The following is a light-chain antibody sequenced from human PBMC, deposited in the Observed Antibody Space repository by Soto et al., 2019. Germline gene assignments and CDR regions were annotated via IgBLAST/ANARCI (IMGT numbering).Light chain of an antibody. Sequence: QSVLTQPASVSGSPGQSITVSCTGTSGDFAGYNYVSWYQQHPGKAPKLMIYEVSNRPSGVSNRFSGSKSGNTASLTISGLQAEDEADYFCSSYTSSSTLDVVFGGGTQLTVL. J-gene: IGLJ2*01. V-gene: IGLV2-14*01. CDR2: EVS. CDR3: SSYTSSSTLDVV. CDR1: SGDFAGYNY.